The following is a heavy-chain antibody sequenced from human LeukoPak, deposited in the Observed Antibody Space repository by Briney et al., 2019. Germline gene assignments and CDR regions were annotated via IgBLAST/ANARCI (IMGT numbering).Heavy chain of an antibody. CDR1: GYTLTELS. V-gene: IGHV1-24*01. CDR2: FDPEDGET. CDR3: ATVSSGWYYFDY. J-gene: IGHJ4*02. D-gene: IGHD6-19*01. Sequence: ASVKVSCKVSGYTLTELSMHWVRQAPGKGLEWVGGFDPEDGETIYAQKFQGRVTMTEDTSTDTAYMELSSLRSEDTAVYYCATVSSGWYYFDYWGQGTLVTVSS.